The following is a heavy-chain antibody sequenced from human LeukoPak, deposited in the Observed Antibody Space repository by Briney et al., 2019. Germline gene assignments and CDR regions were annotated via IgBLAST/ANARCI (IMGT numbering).Heavy chain of an antibody. D-gene: IGHD6-19*01. CDR2: INHSGST. Sequence: SETLSLTCAVYGGSFSGYYWSWIRQPPGKGLERIGEINHSGSTNYNPSLKSRVTISVDTSKNQFSLNLSSVTAADTAFYYCARSVAVPGPGYYYYYMDVWGKGTTVTISS. V-gene: IGHV4-34*01. J-gene: IGHJ6*03. CDR3: ARSVAVPGPGYYYYYMDV. CDR1: GGSFSGYY.